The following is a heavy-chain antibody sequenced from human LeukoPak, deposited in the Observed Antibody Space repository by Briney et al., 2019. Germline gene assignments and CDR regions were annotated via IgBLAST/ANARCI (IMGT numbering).Heavy chain of an antibody. J-gene: IGHJ4*02. CDR1: GFTVSSNY. CDR2: IRIKAYGGTT. Sequence: GGSLRLSCAASGFTVSSNYMSWVRQAPGKGLEWVGFIRIKAYGGTTEYAASVKGRFTISRDDSKSIAYLQMNSLKTEDTAVYHCTRDRGGDCPFDYWGQGILVTVSS. CDR3: TRDRGGDCPFDY. V-gene: IGHV3-49*04. D-gene: IGHD2-21*02.